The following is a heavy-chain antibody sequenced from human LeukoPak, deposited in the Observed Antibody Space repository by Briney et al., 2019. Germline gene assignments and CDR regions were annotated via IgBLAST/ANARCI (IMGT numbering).Heavy chain of an antibody. CDR1: GFTFSSYS. CDR2: ISSSSTFI. V-gene: IGHV3-21*01. CDR3: ARDDYDSLGYSLNY. D-gene: IGHD3-22*01. Sequence: GGSLRLPCAVSGFTFSSYSMSWVRQAPGKGLEWVSSISSSSTFIYYADSVKGRFTISRDNAKNSLYLQMKSLRAEDTAVYYCARDDYDSLGYSLNYWGQGTLVTVSS. J-gene: IGHJ4*02.